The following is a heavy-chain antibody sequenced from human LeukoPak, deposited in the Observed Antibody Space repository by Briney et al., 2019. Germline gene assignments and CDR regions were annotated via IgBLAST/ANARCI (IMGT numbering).Heavy chain of an antibody. D-gene: IGHD3-22*01. Sequence: GGSLRLSCAVSGFTFSSYAMTLVRQAPGKGLEWVSDISGNGGNTYYADSVKGRFTISRDNSKNTLYLQMDSLRAEDTAVYYCAKGRNYYESSLYPHYFDLWGQGTPVTVSS. CDR1: GFTFSSYA. V-gene: IGHV3-23*01. CDR3: AKGRNYYESSLYPHYFDL. CDR2: ISGNGGNT. J-gene: IGHJ4*02.